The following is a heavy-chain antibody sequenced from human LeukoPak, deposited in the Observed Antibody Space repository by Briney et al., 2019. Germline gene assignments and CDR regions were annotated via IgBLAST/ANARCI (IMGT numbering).Heavy chain of an antibody. D-gene: IGHD3-22*01. J-gene: IGHJ3*02. CDR1: GFTVSSNY. Sequence: GGSLRLSCAASGFTVSSNYMSWVRQAPGKGLEWVSVIYSGGSTYYADSVKGRFTISRDNSKNTLYLQMNSLRAEDTAVYYCARNHYDWLGTAAFDIWGQGTMVTASS. CDR2: IYSGGST. V-gene: IGHV3-53*01. CDR3: ARNHYDWLGTAAFDI.